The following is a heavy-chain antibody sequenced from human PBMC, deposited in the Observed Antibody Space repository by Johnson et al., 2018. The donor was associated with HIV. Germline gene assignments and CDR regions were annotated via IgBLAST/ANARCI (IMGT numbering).Heavy chain of an antibody. D-gene: IGHD3-9*01. J-gene: IGHJ3*02. CDR1: GFTFSSYG. V-gene: IGHV3-30*02. Sequence: QVQLVESGGGVVQPGGSLRLSCAASGFTFSSYGMHWVRQAPGKGLEWVAFIRNDGSKKYYADSVKGRFTISRDNAKNTLYLQMNSRGADDTAVYYCAKDRNYDILSIWGQGTVVTVSS. CDR2: IRNDGSKK. CDR3: AKDRNYDILSI.